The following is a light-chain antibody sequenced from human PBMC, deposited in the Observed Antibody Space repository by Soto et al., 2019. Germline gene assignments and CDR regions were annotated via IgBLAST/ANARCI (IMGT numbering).Light chain of an antibody. CDR3: QQYANSPLS. V-gene: IGKV3-20*01. CDR1: QNIGNNY. Sequence: EIVLTQSPGTLSLSPGERATLSCRASQNIGNNYLAWYQQKPGQPPRPLIYGASSRATGIPDIFSGSGSGTDFTLTISRLEPEDFAVYYCQQYANSPLSFGGGTKVEI. CDR2: GAS. J-gene: IGKJ4*01.